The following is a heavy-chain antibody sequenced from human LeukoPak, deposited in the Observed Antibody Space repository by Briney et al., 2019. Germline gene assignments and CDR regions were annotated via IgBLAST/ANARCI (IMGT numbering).Heavy chain of an antibody. J-gene: IGHJ5*02. D-gene: IGHD3-16*01. Sequence: SETLSLTCTVSGGSISSAGFYWSWIRQPDGKGLEWIGRMETSGTTSYNPSLRSRVTISIDTSKNQFSLRLTSVTAADTAVYYCARDGGTYISESSTDRHNWLDPWGQGSLVTVSS. CDR3: ARDGGTYISESSTDRHNWLDP. CDR1: GGSISSAGFY. V-gene: IGHV4-61*02. CDR2: METSGTT.